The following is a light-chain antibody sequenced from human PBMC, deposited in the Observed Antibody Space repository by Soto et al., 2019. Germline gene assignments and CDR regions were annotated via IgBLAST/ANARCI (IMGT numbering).Light chain of an antibody. J-gene: IGKJ4*01. CDR3: YQYYSSPLT. Sequence: DIVMTQSPDSLAVYLGERATISCKSSQSILYSSNNKNYLTWYQQKPGQPPKLLIYWASTRESGVPDRFSGSGYGTDFTLTISRRQAEDVAVYYCYQYYSSPLTFGGGTKVEI. CDR2: WAS. V-gene: IGKV4-1*01. CDR1: QSILYSSNNKNY.